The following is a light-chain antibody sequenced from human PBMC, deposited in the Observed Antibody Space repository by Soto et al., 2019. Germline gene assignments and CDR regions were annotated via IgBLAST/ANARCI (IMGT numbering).Light chain of an antibody. J-gene: IGLJ1*01. CDR1: RSDVGSYNL. Sequence: QSALTQPASVAGSPGQSITISCTGTRSDVGSYNLVSWYQQYPGKAPTLIIYAGSQRPSGVSHRFSGSKSGITAYLTISGRQAEDDADYYCCSYAGSDTFAVFGTWTKLTVL. CDR2: AGS. CDR3: CSYAGSDTFAV. V-gene: IGLV2-23*03.